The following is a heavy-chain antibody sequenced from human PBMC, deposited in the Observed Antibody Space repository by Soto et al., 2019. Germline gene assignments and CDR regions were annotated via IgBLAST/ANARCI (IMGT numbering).Heavy chain of an antibody. CDR2: IRQDGSEK. J-gene: IGHJ4*02. D-gene: IGHD2-2*01. V-gene: IGHV3-7*01. CDR3: VRGCGRASCPYFFDY. CDR1: GFTFSTYW. Sequence: EVQLVESGGGLVQPGGSLRLSCAASGFTFSTYWMSWVRQAPGKGLEWVATIRQDGSEKHHVDSVEGRFTISRDNAKNSMYLQTNSLRAEDMAMYYCVRGCGRASCPYFFDYWGQGTLVSVSS.